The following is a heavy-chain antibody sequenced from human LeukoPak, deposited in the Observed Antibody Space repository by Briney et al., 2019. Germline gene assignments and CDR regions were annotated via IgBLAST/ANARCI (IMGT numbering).Heavy chain of an antibody. CDR2: ISGSGGST. J-gene: IGHJ5*02. CDR1: GFAFSTYA. V-gene: IGHV3-23*01. D-gene: IGHD3-3*01. Sequence: GGSLRLTCAASGFAFSTYAMSWVRQAPGKGLEWVSAISGSGGSTYYADSVKGWFTISRDNSKNTLYLQMNSLRAEDTAVYYCAKDGSITIFGVVIGNWLDPWGQGTLVTVSS. CDR3: AKDGSITIFGVVIGNWLDP.